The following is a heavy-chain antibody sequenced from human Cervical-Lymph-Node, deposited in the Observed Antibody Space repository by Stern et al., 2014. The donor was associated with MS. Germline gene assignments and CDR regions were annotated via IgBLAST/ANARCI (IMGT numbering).Heavy chain of an antibody. CDR2: VIPLLGPA. CDR3: ARGELKEGLVRGMDV. Sequence: QPVDSGAEAKKPATPAKAYCKVSRGTFSPYAISWGRPAIEHGIEWPRGVIPLLGPANYAPQFPVRVTITADESTSTAYMELSSLRSEDTAVYYCARGELKEGLVRGMDVWGQGTTVTVSS. D-gene: IGHD1-26*01. J-gene: IGHJ6*02. V-gene: IGHV1-69*01. CDR1: RGTFSPYA.